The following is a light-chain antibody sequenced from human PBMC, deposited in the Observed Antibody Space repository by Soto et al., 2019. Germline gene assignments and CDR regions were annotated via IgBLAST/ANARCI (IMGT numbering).Light chain of an antibody. CDR3: CSYTSSNTLVV. CDR1: SGDIGYYNY. V-gene: IGLV2-14*01. J-gene: IGLJ2*01. Sequence: QSALTQPASVSGSPGQSITISCTGTSGDIGYYNYVSWYQQHPGKAPKLIIYEVSNRPSGVSNRFSGSKSGKTASLTISGLQTEDEADYYCCSYTSSNTLVVFGGGTKLTVL. CDR2: EVS.